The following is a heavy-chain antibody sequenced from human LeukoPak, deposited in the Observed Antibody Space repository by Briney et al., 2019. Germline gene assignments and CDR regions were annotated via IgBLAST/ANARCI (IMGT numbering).Heavy chain of an antibody. D-gene: IGHD3-10*01. CDR1: GFTFSSYD. Sequence: GGSLRLSCAASGFTFSSYDMHWVRQAPGKGLEWVAVIWYDGGNKYYVDSVKGRFTISRDNSKNTLYLQMNSLRAEDTAVYYCARDVPYYYGSGSLFYWGQGTLVTVSS. CDR3: ARDVPYYYGSGSLFY. J-gene: IGHJ4*02. V-gene: IGHV3-33*01. CDR2: IWYDGGNK.